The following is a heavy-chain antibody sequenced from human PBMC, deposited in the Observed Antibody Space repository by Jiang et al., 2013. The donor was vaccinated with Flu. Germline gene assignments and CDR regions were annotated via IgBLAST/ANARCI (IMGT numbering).Heavy chain of an antibody. Sequence: NPSLGGRATISQDTSEKQFSLKLTSVTAADTAVYYCARLIDSRNYYNFDYWGQGILVTVSS. V-gene: IGHV4-61*06. D-gene: IGHD3-22*01. J-gene: IGHJ4*02. CDR3: ARLIDSRNYYNFDY.